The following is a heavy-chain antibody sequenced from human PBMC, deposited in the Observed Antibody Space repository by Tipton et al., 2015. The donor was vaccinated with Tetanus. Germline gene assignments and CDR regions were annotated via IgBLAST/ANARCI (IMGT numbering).Heavy chain of an antibody. CDR2: IYSGGST. CDR1: GFTVSSNY. V-gene: IGHV3-53*01. J-gene: IGHJ4*02. CDR3: ARYCGVYCDSGVIDS. D-gene: IGHD2-21*02. Sequence: SLRLSCAASGFTVSSNYMSWVRQAPGKGLKWVSVIYSGGSTYYEDSVKGRFTISRDNSKNTLYLQMNSLRAEDTAVYYCARYCGVYCDSGVIDSWGQVTLVTVSS.